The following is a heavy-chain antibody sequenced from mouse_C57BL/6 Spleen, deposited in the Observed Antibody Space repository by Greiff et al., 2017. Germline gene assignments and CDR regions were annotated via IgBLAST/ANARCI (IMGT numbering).Heavy chain of an antibody. CDR1: GFNIKDDY. CDR3: TAFYYEYPAWFAY. J-gene: IGHJ3*01. D-gene: IGHD2-4*01. Sequence: EVQLQESGAELVRPGASVKLSCTASGFNIKDDYMHWVKQRPEQGLEWIGWIDPENGDTAYASKFQGKATITADTSSNTAYLQLSSLTSEDSAVYYCTAFYYEYPAWFAYWGQGTLVTVSA. V-gene: IGHV14-4*01. CDR2: IDPENGDT.